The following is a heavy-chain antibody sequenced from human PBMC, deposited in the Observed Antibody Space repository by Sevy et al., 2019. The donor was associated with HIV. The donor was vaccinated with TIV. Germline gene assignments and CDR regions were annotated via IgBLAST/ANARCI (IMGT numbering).Heavy chain of an antibody. Sequence: ASVKVSCKVSGYTLTQLSMHWVRQAPGKGLEWMGSFDREDGETLYAQKFQGRVTMTEDTSTDTAYMELSSLRSEDTAIYYCATTKDYYESSGSPFDYWSQGTLVTVSS. J-gene: IGHJ4*02. CDR1: GYTLTQLS. CDR2: FDREDGET. V-gene: IGHV1-24*01. CDR3: ATTKDYYESSGSPFDY. D-gene: IGHD3-22*01.